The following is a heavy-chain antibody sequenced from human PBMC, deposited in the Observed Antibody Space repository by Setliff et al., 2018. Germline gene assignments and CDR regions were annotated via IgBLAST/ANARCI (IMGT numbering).Heavy chain of an antibody. CDR3: AKDLASWSPDR. D-gene: IGHD3-3*01. V-gene: IGHV3-23*01. J-gene: IGHJ4*02. Sequence: GGSLRLSCAASGFTFSIYSMSWVRQAPGEGLGWVALISATGGATYYADSVKGRFTIFRDNSKNSLYLQMNDLRAEDTAVYYCAKDLASWSPDRWGLGTLVTVSS. CDR1: GFTFSIYS. CDR2: ISATGGAT.